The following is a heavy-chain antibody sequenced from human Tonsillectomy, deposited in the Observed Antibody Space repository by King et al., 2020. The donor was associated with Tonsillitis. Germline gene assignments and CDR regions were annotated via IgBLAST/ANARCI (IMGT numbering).Heavy chain of an antibody. V-gene: IGHV3-30*03. CDR2: ISYDGTNK. Sequence: QVQLVESGGGVVQPGRSLRLSCAASGFKFSNYAIHWVRQAPGKGLEWVAVISYDGTNKYYTDSVKGRFTISRDNSKNTLYLQMNSLRAEDTAVYYCARGPGGETALERDLDYWGQGTLVTVSS. J-gene: IGHJ4*02. CDR3: ARGPGGETALERDLDY. CDR1: GFKFSNYA. D-gene: IGHD5-18*01.